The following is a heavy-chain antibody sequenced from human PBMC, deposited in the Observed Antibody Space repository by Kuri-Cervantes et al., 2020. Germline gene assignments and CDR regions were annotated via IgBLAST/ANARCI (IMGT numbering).Heavy chain of an antibody. D-gene: IGHD1-14*01. V-gene: IGHV4-34*01. CDR2: INHSGGT. Sequence: SETLSLTCAVYGGSFSPYYWNWIRQPPGKGLEWIGEINHSGGTNYNPSLKSRVTMSVDTSKNQFSLHLTSLTAADTAMYYCARGRNGDTTSPPWGQGTLVTVSS. J-gene: IGHJ5*02. CDR1: GGSFSPYY. CDR3: ARGRNGDTTSPP.